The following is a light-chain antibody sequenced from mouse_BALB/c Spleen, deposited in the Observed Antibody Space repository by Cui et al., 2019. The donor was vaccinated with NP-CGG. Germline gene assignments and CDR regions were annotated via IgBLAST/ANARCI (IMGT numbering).Light chain of an antibody. CDR2: GTN. V-gene: IGLV1*01. Sequence: QAVVTQESAFTTSPGETVPLTCRSSTGAVTTSNYANWVQEKPDHLFTGLIGGTNNRAPGVPARFSGSLIGDKAALTITGAQTEDEAIYFCALWYSNHWVFGGGTKLTVL. CDR3: ALWYSNHWV. CDR1: TGAVTTSNY. J-gene: IGLJ1*01.